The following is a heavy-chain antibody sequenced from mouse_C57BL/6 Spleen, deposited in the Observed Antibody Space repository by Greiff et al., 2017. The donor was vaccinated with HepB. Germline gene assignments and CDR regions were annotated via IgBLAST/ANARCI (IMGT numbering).Heavy chain of an antibody. CDR1: GYSITSGYY. Sequence: EVQVVESGPGLVKPSQSLSLTCSVTGYSITSGYYWNWIRQFPGNKLEWMGYISYDGSNNYNPSLKNRISITRDTSKNQFFLKLNSVTTEDTATYYCASLGRDYAMDYWGQGTSVTVSS. V-gene: IGHV3-6*01. J-gene: IGHJ4*01. CDR3: ASLGRDYAMDY. CDR2: ISYDGSN. D-gene: IGHD4-1*01.